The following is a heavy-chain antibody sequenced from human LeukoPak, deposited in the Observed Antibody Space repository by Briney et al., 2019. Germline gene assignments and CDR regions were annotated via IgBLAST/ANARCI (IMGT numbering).Heavy chain of an antibody. CDR3: ARISAYGDYYLDY. D-gene: IGHD4-17*01. V-gene: IGHV2-70*01. J-gene: IGHJ4*02. CDR2: IDWDDDK. Sequence: SGPTLLNPTQTLTLTCTFSRFSLITSGMCVSWIRQPPGKALECLALIDWDDDKYYSTSLKTRLTISKDTFKNQVVLTMTNMDPVDTATYYCARISAYGDYYLDYWGQGTLVTVSS. CDR1: RFSLITSGMC.